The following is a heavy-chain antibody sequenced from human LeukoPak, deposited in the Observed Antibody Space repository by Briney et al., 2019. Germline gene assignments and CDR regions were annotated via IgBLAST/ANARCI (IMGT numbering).Heavy chain of an antibody. CDR1: GFTFSRYA. CDR2: ISSSGSTI. Sequence: GGSLRLSCADSGFTFSRYAMNWVRQAPGKGLEWVSYISSSGSTIYYADSVKGRFTISRDNAKNSLYLQMNSLRAEDTAVCYCARVLWAPYYYYGMDVWGQGTTVTVSS. V-gene: IGHV3-48*03. CDR3: ARVLWAPYYYYGMDV. J-gene: IGHJ6*02. D-gene: IGHD3-10*01.